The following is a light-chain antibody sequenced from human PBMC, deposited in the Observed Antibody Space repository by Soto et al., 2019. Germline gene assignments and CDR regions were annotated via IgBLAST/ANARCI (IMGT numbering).Light chain of an antibody. V-gene: IGKV1-5*03. J-gene: IGKJ1*01. CDR2: KAS. Sequence: DVQMTQCPSTLSASVGDRVTVTCRASQSIVNWLAWYQQKPGKAPKLLIYKASSLESGVPSRFSGSGSGTEFTLTISSLQPDDSATYYCQQYNNGWTFGQGTKVEIK. CDR1: QSIVNW. CDR3: QQYNNGWT.